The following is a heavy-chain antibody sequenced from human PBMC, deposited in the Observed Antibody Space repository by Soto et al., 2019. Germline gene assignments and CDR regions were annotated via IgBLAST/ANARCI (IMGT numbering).Heavy chain of an antibody. Sequence: GGSLRLSCAASGFTFSSYGMHWVRQAPGKGLEWVAVIWYDGSNKYYADSVKGRFTISRDNSKNTLYLQMNSLRAEDTAVYYCARDCHDSSSWYYFDYWGQGTLVTVSS. CDR2: IWYDGSNK. V-gene: IGHV3-33*01. CDR3: ARDCHDSSSWYYFDY. CDR1: GFTFSSYG. J-gene: IGHJ4*02. D-gene: IGHD6-13*01.